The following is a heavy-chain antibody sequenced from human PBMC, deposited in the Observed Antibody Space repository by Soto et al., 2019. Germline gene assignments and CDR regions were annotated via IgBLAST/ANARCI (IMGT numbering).Heavy chain of an antibody. CDR1: GFTFSSYS. J-gene: IGHJ6*02. CDR2: ISSSSSYT. D-gene: IGHD3-10*01. CDR3: ARDRGYDAHDYYYNAMDV. Sequence: GGSLRLSCAASGFTFSSYSMNWVRQAPGKGLEWVSSISSSSSYTFYAESVKGRFTISRDNAKNSLYLQMDSLRAEDTAVYYCARDRGYDAHDYYYNAMDVWGQGTTVTAP. V-gene: IGHV3-21*01.